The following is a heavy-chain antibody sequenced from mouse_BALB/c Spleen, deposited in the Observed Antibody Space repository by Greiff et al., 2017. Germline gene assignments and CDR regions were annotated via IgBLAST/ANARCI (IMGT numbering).Heavy chain of an antibody. CDR1: GYTFTDHA. J-gene: IGHJ2*01. D-gene: IGHD2-4*01. CDR2: FSSGDGDS. Sequence: QVPLQQSDAELVKPGASVKISCKASGYTFTDHAIHWVKQKPEQCLVGIGYFSSGDGDSQYNEKFKGKATLTADTSSSTAYMQLNSLTSVDSAVYDCDIYYDYDVDYWGQGTTLTVSA. V-gene: IGHV1S53*02. CDR3: DIYYDYDVDY.